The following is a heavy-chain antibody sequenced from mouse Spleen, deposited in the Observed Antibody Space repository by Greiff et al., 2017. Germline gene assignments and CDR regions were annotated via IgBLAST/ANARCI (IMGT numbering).Heavy chain of an antibody. J-gene: IGHJ2*01. CDR3: ARHQGGFYFDY. CDR1: GFTFSSYA. CDR2: ISSGGSYT. V-gene: IGHV5-9-3*01. Sequence: EVKLMESGGGLVKPGGSLKLSCAASGFTFSSYAMSWVRQTPEKRLEWVATISSGGSYTYYPDSVKGRFTISRDNAKNTLYLQMSSLRSEDTAMYYCARHQGGFYFDYWGQGTTLTVSS. D-gene: IGHD3-2*02.